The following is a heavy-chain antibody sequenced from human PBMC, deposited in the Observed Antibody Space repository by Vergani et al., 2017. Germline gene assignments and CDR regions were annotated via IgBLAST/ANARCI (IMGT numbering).Heavy chain of an antibody. CDR3: AKANPRNSGYDYLYYYHAMDV. D-gene: IGHD5-12*01. CDR2: ISGSGGST. V-gene: IGHV3-23*01. CDR1: GFTFNHYA. J-gene: IGHJ6*02. Sequence: EVQLLESGGDLVQPGGSLRLSCAASGFTFNHYAMNWVRQAPGKGLEWVSGISGSGGSTYYAGSVKGRFTISRDSSKNTLYLQMNSLSAGDPAVNYCAKANPRNSGYDYLYYYHAMDVWGQGTTVTVSS.